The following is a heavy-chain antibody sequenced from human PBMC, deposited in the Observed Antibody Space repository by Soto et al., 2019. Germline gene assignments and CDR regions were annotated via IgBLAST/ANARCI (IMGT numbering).Heavy chain of an antibody. CDR2: IYPSVSS. V-gene: IGHV4-38-2*02. J-gene: IGHJ4*02. CDR3: AREKVGTTFFDN. CDR1: GFSISRGYY. D-gene: IGHD1-1*01. Sequence: SETLSLTCIVSGFSISRGYYWSWVRQPPGKGLEWIGSIYPSVSSYHNPSLATRLRLSIDTSKNQFTLNLTSVTAADTALYFCAREKVGTTFFDNWGQGIQVTVSS.